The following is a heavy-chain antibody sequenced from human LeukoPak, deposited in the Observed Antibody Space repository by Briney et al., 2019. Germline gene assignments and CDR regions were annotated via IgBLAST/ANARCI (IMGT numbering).Heavy chain of an antibody. D-gene: IGHD3/OR15-3a*01. J-gene: IGHJ4*02. CDR2: FYYSGST. Sequence: SETLSLTCTVSGGSINSSSSYWGWIRQPPGKGLQWIGSFYYSGSTFYNPSLKSRVTISVDTSKNQFSLKLSSVTAADTAVYYCAREGGRTGSDYWGQGTLVTVSS. V-gene: IGHV4-39*07. CDR1: GGSINSSSSY. CDR3: AREGGRTGSDY.